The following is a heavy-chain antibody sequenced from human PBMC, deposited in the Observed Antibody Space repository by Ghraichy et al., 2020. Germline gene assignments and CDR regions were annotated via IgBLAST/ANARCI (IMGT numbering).Heavy chain of an antibody. CDR1: GYSFTSYG. CDR2: ISAYNDNT. V-gene: IGHV1-18*04. CDR3: ARDPPATRITLFGVANPSPTYYNYAMDV. Sequence: ASVKVSCKASGYSFTSYGINWVRQAPGEGLEWMGWISAYNDNTIYAQKLQGRVTMTTDTSTSTAYMELRSLRSDDTAVYYCARDPPATRITLFGVANPSPTYYNYAMDVWGQVTTVTVSS. D-gene: IGHD3-3*01. J-gene: IGHJ6*02.